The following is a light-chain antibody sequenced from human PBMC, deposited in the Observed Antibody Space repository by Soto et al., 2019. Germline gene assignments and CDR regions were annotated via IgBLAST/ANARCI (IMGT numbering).Light chain of an antibody. J-gene: IGKJ2*01. CDR2: GAS. Sequence: EIVMTQSPASLSVSPGEGATLSCRASQTVASNLAWYQQKPGQGPRLLIHGASTTTTGVTARFSGSGSGTDFTLTISSLQSENFAVYYCQQYHNWPPQYTFGQGTKLQIK. V-gene: IGKV3-15*01. CDR3: QQYHNWPPQYT. CDR1: QTVASN.